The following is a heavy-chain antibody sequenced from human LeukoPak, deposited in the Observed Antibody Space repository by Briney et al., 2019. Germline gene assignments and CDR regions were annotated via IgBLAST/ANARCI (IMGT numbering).Heavy chain of an antibody. CDR3: ARGPPSDILTGYYPSYYFDY. V-gene: IGHV3-13*01. J-gene: IGHJ4*02. CDR1: GFTFSSYD. D-gene: IGHD3-9*01. Sequence: PGGSLRLSCAASGFTFSSYDMHWVRHATGKGLEWVSAIGTAGDTYYPGSVKGRFTISRENAKNSLYLQMNSLRAGDTAVYYCARGPPSDILTGYYPSYYFDYWGQGTLVTVSS. CDR2: IGTAGDT.